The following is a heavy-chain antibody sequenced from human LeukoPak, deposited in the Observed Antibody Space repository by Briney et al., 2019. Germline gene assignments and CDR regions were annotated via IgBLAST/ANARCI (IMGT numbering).Heavy chain of an antibody. D-gene: IGHD3/OR15-3a*01. CDR2: IYSGGTT. J-gene: IGHJ4*02. Sequence: GGSLRLSCAASGFIVSSNYMSWVRQAPGKGLEWVSVIYSGGTTYYADSVKGRFTISRDNSKNMLYLQMNSLRAEDTAVYYCAREPGTDYRKYCFDYWGQGTLITVSS. CDR3: AREPGTDYRKYCFDY. CDR1: GFIVSSNY. V-gene: IGHV3-53*01.